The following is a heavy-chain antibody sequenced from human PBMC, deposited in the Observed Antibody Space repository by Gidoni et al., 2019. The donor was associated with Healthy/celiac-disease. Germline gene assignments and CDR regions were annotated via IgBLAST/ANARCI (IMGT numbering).Heavy chain of an antibody. CDR3: VKLYGSGSYYKIKNYFDY. D-gene: IGHD3-10*01. CDR1: GFTFSSYA. J-gene: IGHJ4*02. CDR2: ISSNGGST. Sequence: EVQLVESGGGLVQPGGSLRLSCSASGFTFSSYAMHWVRQAPGKGLEYVSAISSNGGSTYYADSVKGRFTISRDNSKNTLYLQMSSLRAEDTAVYYCVKLYGSGSYYKIKNYFDYWGQGTLVTVSS. V-gene: IGHV3-64D*06.